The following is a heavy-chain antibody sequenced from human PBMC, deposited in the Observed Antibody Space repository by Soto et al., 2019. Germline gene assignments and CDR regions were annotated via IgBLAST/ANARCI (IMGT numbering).Heavy chain of an antibody. Sequence: QVQLVESGGGVVQPGRSLRLSCAASGFTLSRYGMHWVRQAPGKGLEWVAVISFEGNTQYYADSVQGRFTISRDNSKDTLSLQIHSLRPEDTAVYYCARGAEHQLLSRDYFYGMDVWGQGTTVSVSS. D-gene: IGHD1-1*01. V-gene: IGHV3-30*05. CDR1: GFTLSRYG. J-gene: IGHJ6*02. CDR2: ISFEGNTQ. CDR3: ARGAEHQLLSRDYFYGMDV.